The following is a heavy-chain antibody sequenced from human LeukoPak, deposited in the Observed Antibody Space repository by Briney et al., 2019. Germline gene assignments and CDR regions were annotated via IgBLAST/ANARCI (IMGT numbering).Heavy chain of an antibody. CDR1: GGSISSGDYY. V-gene: IGHV4-30-4*01. CDR3: ARGCRVYSNFVPYNWFDP. CDR2: IYYSGST. J-gene: IGHJ5*02. D-gene: IGHD4-11*01. Sequence: SETLSLTCTVSGGSISSGDYYWSWIRQPPGKGLEWIGYIYYSGSTYYNPSLKSRVTISVDTSKNQFSLKLSSVTAADTAVYYCARGCRVYSNFVPYNWFDPWGQGTLVTVSS.